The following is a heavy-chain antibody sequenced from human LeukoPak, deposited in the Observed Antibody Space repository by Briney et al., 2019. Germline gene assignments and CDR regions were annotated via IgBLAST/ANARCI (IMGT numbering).Heavy chain of an antibody. CDR3: AGETVTTPMDG. CDR1: GFTFSNYN. V-gene: IGHV3-21*01. D-gene: IGHD4-17*01. J-gene: IGHJ6*01. Sequence: PGGSLRLSCAASGFTFSNYNMDSVRQAPGKGLEWDSSISSSSSYIYYADSVKDRFTIYRDNAKNSLYLQMNSLRAEDTAVYYCAGETVTTPMDGWGEGSTVTVSS. CDR2: ISSSSSYI.